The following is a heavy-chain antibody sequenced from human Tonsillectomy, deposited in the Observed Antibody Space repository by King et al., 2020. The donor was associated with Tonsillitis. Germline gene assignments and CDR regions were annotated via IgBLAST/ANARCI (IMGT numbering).Heavy chain of an antibody. J-gene: IGHJ5*02. Sequence: VQLVESGGGLVQPGGSLRLSCAASGVTFSRYAMSWVRQAPGKGLEWVSTISGSGETTDYADSVKGRFTISRDNSKNTLHLHMHSLRAEDTALYYCAKDQIAGIAAAYNWFDPWGQGTLVTVSS. CDR2: ISGSGETT. CDR1: GVTFSRYA. D-gene: IGHD6-13*01. CDR3: AKDQIAGIAAAYNWFDP. V-gene: IGHV3-23*04.